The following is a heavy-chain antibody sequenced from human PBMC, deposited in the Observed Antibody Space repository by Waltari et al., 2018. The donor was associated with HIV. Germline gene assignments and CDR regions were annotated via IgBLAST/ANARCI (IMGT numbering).Heavy chain of an antibody. CDR1: GYTFSGYY. CDR3: ARGYMMLVRGASSHWFDP. V-gene: IGHV1-2*02. J-gene: IGHJ5*02. D-gene: IGHD3-10*01. Sequence: QVHLVQSGAEVKKPGASVKVSCKASGYTFSGYYTYWVRQAPGQGLEWIGCIIPNSGETRNRKKFQGRVTVTRDTSSNTAYMELNGLRSDDTAVYYCARGYMMLVRGASSHWFDPWGQGTLVTVSS. CDR2: IIPNSGET.